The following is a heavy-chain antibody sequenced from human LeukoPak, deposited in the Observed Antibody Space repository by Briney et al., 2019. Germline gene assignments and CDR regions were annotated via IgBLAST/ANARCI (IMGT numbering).Heavy chain of an antibody. J-gene: IGHJ4*02. Sequence: GASVKVSCKASGYTFTSYGISWVRQAPGQGLEWMGWISAYNGNTNYAQKLQGRVTMTTDTSTSTACMELRSLRSDDTAVYYCARDKTYYYDSSGYNLGYWGQGTLVTVSS. V-gene: IGHV1-18*01. CDR2: ISAYNGNT. CDR1: GYTFTSYG. D-gene: IGHD3-22*01. CDR3: ARDKTYYYDSSGYNLGY.